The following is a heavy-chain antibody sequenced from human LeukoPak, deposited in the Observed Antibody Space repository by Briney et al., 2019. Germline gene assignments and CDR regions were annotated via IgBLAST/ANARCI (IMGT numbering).Heavy chain of an antibody. CDR3: AKDLVGGWGFAY. CDR2: IRYDGTDK. V-gene: IGHV3-30*02. Sequence: GGSLRLSCAASGFIFSSYGMHWVRQAPGKGLEWVAFIRYDGTDKYYVDSVKGRFTISRDNSKNTLYLQMNSLRTEDTAVYYCAKDLVGGWGFAYWGQGTLVTVSS. CDR1: GFIFSSYG. D-gene: IGHD2-21*01. J-gene: IGHJ4*02.